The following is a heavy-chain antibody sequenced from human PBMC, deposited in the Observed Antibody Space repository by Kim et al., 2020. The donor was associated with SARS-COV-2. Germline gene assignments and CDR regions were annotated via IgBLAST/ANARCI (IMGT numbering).Heavy chain of an antibody. J-gene: IGHJ5*02. D-gene: IGHD2-15*01. CDR3: AGAGWSTKPNWFDP. CDR2: INHSDST. CDR1: GGSFSGYY. Sequence: SETLSLTCAVYGGSFSGYYWSWIRQPPGKGLEWIGEINHSDSTNYNPSPKSRVPISVATSKNQFPLKLSSVTAADTAVYYCAGAGWSTKPNWFDPGGPGTLVTVSS. V-gene: IGHV4-34*01.